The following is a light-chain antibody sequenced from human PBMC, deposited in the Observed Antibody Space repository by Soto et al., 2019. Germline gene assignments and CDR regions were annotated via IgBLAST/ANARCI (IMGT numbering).Light chain of an antibody. Sequence: DVVLTQSPLSSPVTLGQPASISCRSSQSLVYSDGNTYLSWLHQRPGQPPRLLIYKVSNRLSGDPDRLSGSGTGTDFTLKISRVEAEYVGVYYCMLLSHVACTFGQGTKLQMK. CDR2: KVS. J-gene: IGKJ2*02. V-gene: IGKV2-24*01. CDR3: MLLSHVACT. CDR1: QSLVYSDGNTY.